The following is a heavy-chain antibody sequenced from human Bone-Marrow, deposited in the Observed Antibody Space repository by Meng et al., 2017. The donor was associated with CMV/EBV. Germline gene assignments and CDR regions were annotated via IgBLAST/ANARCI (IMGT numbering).Heavy chain of an antibody. Sequence: GGSLRLSCAASGFTFSSYSMNWVRQAPGKGLEWVSSISGISRYIYYADSVKGRFTISRDNAKRTLYLQMNSLRAEDPAVYYCAIVPLYSGGWPTSYDMDFWGQGTTVTVSS. CDR1: GFTFSSYS. D-gene: IGHD6-19*01. CDR2: ISGISRYI. CDR3: AIVPLYSGGWPTSYDMDF. J-gene: IGHJ6*02. V-gene: IGHV3-21*01.